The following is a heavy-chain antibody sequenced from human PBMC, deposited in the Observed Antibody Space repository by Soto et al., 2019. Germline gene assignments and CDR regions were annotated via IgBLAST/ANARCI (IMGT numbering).Heavy chain of an antibody. CDR1: GYNFNKYA. V-gene: IGHV3-23*01. CDR3: ARGPQSEGGGRTPVEVSSDAFDI. Sequence: PWGSLRLSCVASGYNFNKYAVSWVRQAPGKGLEWVSAISSGGDNTHYADSVKGRFTITRDNSKNMLYLEMNSLTVDDTAVYYCARGPQSEGGGRTPVEVSSDAFDIWGQGTMVNVSS. J-gene: IGHJ3*02. CDR2: ISSGGDNT. D-gene: IGHD2-15*01.